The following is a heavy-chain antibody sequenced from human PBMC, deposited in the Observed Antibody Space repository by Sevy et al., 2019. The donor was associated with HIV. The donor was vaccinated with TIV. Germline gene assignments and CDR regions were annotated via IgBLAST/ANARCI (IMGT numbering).Heavy chain of an antibody. J-gene: IGHJ4*02. V-gene: IGHV4-34*01. CDR3: ARSHYCGGDCYSGNFDY. D-gene: IGHD2-21*02. CDR2: INHSGST. CDR1: VGSFSGYY. Sequence: SETLSLTCAVYVGSFSGYYWSWIRQPPGKGLEWIGEINHSGSTNYNPSLKSRVTISVDTSKNQFSLKLSSVTAADTAVYYCARSHYCGGDCYSGNFDYWGQGTLVTVS.